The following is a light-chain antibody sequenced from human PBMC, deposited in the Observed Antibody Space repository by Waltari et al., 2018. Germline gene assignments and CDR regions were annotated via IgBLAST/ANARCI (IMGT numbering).Light chain of an antibody. V-gene: IGKV1-33*01. CDR1: QDISNY. Sequence: DIQMTQSPSSLSASVGDRVTITCQASQDISNYLNWYQQKPGKAPKLLIYDASNLETGVPSRFSGSGSGTDFTFTISSLQSEDFAIYYCQQYNNWPPIYTFGQGTKLDIK. CDR2: DAS. J-gene: IGKJ2*01. CDR3: QQYNNWPPIYT.